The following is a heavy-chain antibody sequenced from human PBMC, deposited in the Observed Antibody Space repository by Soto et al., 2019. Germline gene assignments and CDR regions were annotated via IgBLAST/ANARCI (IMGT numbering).Heavy chain of an antibody. Sequence: QVQLQESGPGLVKPSQTLSLTCTVSGGSISSGGYYWSWIRQHPGKGLEWIGYIYYSGSTYYNPSLKSRVTISVHTSKNQFSLKLSSVTAADTAVYYCARVLFYSSSSHGRDWFDPWGQGTLVTVSS. CDR1: GGSISSGGYY. CDR2: IYYSGST. V-gene: IGHV4-31*03. J-gene: IGHJ5*02. D-gene: IGHD6-6*01. CDR3: ARVLFYSSSSHGRDWFDP.